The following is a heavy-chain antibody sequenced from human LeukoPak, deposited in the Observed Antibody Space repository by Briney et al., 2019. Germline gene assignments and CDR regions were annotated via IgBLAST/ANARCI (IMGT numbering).Heavy chain of an antibody. CDR3: ARASGGQDWYFDL. D-gene: IGHD2-15*01. Sequence: GGSLRLSCVASGFTVNSNYMFWVRQAPGKGLEWVSVIYSGGSTYYADSVRGRFTISRDNSKNTLYLQMNSLRVEDTAVYYCARASGGQDWYFDLWGRGTLVTVSS. CDR1: GFTVNSNY. CDR2: IYSGGST. V-gene: IGHV3-66*01. J-gene: IGHJ2*01.